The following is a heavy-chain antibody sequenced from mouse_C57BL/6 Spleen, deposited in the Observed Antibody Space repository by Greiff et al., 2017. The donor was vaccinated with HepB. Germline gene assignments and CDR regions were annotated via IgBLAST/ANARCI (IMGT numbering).Heavy chain of an antibody. Sequence: EVMLVGSGGGLVKPGGSLKLSCAASGFTFSDYGMHWVRQAPEKGLEWVAYISSGSSTIYYADTVKGRFTISRDNAKNTLFLQMTSLRSEDTAMYYCARTDYDGGGYFDYWGQGTTLTVSS. D-gene: IGHD1-1*01. J-gene: IGHJ2*01. V-gene: IGHV5-17*01. CDR2: ISSGSSTI. CDR1: GFTFSDYG. CDR3: ARTDYDGGGYFDY.